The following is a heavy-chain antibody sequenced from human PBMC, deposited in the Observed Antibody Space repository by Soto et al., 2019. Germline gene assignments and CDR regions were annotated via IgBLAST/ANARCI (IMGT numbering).Heavy chain of an antibody. CDR3: ARDSLRRHGYNFDAFDI. Sequence: GASVKVSCKASGYTFTGYYMHWVRQAPGQGLEWMGWINPNSGGTNYAQKFQGRVTMTRDTSISTAYMELSRLRSDDTAVYYCARDSLRRHGYNFDAFDIWGQGTMVTVSS. CDR1: GYTFTGYY. V-gene: IGHV1-2*02. D-gene: IGHD5-12*01. J-gene: IGHJ3*02. CDR2: INPNSGGT.